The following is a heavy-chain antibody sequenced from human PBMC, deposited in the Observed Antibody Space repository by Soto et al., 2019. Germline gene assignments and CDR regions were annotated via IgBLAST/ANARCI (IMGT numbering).Heavy chain of an antibody. V-gene: IGHV3-30*18. J-gene: IGHJ4*02. Sequence: QVQLVESGGGVVQPGRSLRLSCAASGFTFSSYGMHWVRQAPGKGLEWVAVISYDGSNKYYAESVKGRFTISRDNSKNMLYLQMNSLRAEDTAVYYCAKDSRITMIVAPFDYWGQGTLVTVSS. D-gene: IGHD3-22*01. CDR3: AKDSRITMIVAPFDY. CDR1: GFTFSSYG. CDR2: ISYDGSNK.